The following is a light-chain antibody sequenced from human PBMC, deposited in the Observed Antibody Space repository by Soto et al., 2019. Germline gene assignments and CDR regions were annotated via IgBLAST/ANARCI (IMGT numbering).Light chain of an antibody. J-gene: IGLJ2*01. V-gene: IGLV2-14*03. CDR1: SSDVGGYRY. CDR3: SSYSGSGTLVV. Sequence: QSVLTQPASVSGSPGQSIAISCTGTSSDVGGYRYVSWYQQHPGKAPRLMIYDVSDRPSGVSSRFSGSRSGNTASLTISGLQAEDEADYYCSSYSGSGTLVVFGGGTKLTVL. CDR2: DVS.